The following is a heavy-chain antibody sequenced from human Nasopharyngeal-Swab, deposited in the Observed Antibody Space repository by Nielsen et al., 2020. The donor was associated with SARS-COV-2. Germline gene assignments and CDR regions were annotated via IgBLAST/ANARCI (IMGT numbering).Heavy chain of an antibody. D-gene: IGHD2-15*01. CDR3: ASLRADTPDFAY. CDR1: RFTFSRWP. Sequence: GGSLRLSCVASRFTFSRWPMHWVRQAPGKGLEWVTVTSSDGSDKQYVDSVKGRFTISRDNSKNTLYLQMKSLRAEDTGVYYCASLRADTPDFAYWGQGTLVTVSS. J-gene: IGHJ4*02. V-gene: IGHV3-30*03. CDR2: TSSDGSDK.